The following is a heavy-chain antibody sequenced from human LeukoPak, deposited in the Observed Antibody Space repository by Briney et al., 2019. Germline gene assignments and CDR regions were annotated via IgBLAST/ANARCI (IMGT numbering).Heavy chain of an antibody. CDR2: ISGSGGST. V-gene: IGHV3-23*01. D-gene: IGHD3-10*01. Sequence: PGGSLRLSCAASGFTFSSYAMSWVRQAPGKGLEWVSAISGSGGSTYYADSVKGRFTISRDNSKNSLYLQMNSLRAEDTAVYYCASLELLWFGELSPDYWGQGTLVTVSS. J-gene: IGHJ4*02. CDR1: GFTFSSYA. CDR3: ASLELLWFGELSPDY.